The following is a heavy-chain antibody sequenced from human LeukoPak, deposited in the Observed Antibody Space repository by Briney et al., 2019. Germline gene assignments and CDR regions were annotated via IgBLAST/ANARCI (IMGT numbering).Heavy chain of an antibody. CDR2: ISYSGNT. CDR1: GGSITSGSYY. V-gene: IGHV4-31*03. D-gene: IGHD4-17*01. J-gene: IGHJ4*02. Sequence: SQTLSLTCTVSGGSITSGSYYWSWIRQHPGKGLEWIGHISYSGNTYYNPSLKSRLTISIDTSENQFSLKLSSVTVADTAVYYCARGRTTMTTYYLDYWGQGTLVTVSS. CDR3: ARGRTTMTTYYLDY.